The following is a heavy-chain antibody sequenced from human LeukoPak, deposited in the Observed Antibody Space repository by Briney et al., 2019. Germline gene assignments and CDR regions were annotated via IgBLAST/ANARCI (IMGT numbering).Heavy chain of an antibody. CDR1: GGSISSGGYY. D-gene: IGHD6-19*01. CDR3: ARDRRLGPYFDY. V-gene: IGHV4-30-2*01. Sequence: SETLSLTCTVSGGSISSGGYYWSWIRQPPGKGLEWIGYIYHSGSTYYNPSLKSRVTISVDTSKNQFSLKLSSVTAADTAVYYCARDRRLGPYFDYWGQGTLVTVSS. J-gene: IGHJ4*02. CDR2: IYHSGST.